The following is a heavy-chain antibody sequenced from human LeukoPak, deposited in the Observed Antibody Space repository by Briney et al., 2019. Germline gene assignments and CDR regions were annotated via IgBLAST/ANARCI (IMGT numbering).Heavy chain of an antibody. CDR3: ARGNKYYDFWSGYHRYYFDY. J-gene: IGHJ4*02. D-gene: IGHD3-3*01. CDR1: GGSFSGYY. Sequence: SETLSLTCAVYGGSFSGYYWSWIRQPPGKGLEWIGEINHSGSTNYNPSLKSRVTISVDTSKNQFSLKLSSVTAADTAVYYCARGNKYYDFWSGYHRYYFDYWGQGTLVTVSS. V-gene: IGHV4-34*01. CDR2: INHSGST.